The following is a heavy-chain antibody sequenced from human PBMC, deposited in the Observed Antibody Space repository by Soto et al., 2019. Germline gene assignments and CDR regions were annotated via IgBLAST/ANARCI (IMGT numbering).Heavy chain of an antibody. CDR2: TKNKANSYTT. J-gene: IGHJ4*02. D-gene: IGHD3-16*01. V-gene: IGHV3-72*01. CDR3: TIEGAYPGPDFDY. CDR1: GFTFSDRY. Sequence: GGSLRLSCAASGFTFSDRYMDWVRQAPGKGLEWVGRTKNKANSYTTEYAASVKGRFTISRDYSSDSVYLQMNSLKTDDTAVYYCTIEGAYPGPDFDYWGQGTLVTVSS.